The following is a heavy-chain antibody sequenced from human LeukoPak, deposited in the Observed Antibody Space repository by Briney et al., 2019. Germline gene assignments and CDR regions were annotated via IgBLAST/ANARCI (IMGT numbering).Heavy chain of an antibody. CDR1: GGSISSYY. CDR3: ATSSDGSGLDY. Sequence: SETLSLTCTVSGGSISSYYWSWIRQPPGKGLEWIGYIYYSGSTNYNPSLKSRVTISVDTSKNQFSLKLSSVTAADTAVYYCATSSDGSGLDYWGQGTLVTVSS. CDR2: IYYSGST. J-gene: IGHJ4*02. D-gene: IGHD6-19*01. V-gene: IGHV4-59*01.